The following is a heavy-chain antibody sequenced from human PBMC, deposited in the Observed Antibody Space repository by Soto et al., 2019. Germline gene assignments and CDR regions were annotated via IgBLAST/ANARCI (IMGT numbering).Heavy chain of an antibody. Sequence: QLQLQESGPGLVKPSETLSLTCTVSGGSISSSSYYWGWIRQPPGKGLEWIGSIYYSGSTYYNPSPNSRVAIPVDTSKIQFSLQLSSVPAADSAVYCCASLLPPLVVRDYWGQGTLVTVSS. J-gene: IGHJ4*02. D-gene: IGHD2-21*01. CDR1: GGSISSSSYY. V-gene: IGHV4-39*01. CDR3: ASLLPPLVVRDY. CDR2: IYYSGST.